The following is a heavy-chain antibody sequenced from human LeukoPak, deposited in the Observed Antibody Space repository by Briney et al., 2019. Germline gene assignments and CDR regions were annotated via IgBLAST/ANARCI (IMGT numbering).Heavy chain of an antibody. CDR3: AKGFTMVRGVRTDFDY. D-gene: IGHD3-10*01. J-gene: IGHJ4*02. Sequence: GRSLRLSCAASGFTFSDYGMHWVRQAPGKGLEWVAVMSYDGSTKYYADSVKGRFTISRDNAKNSLYLQMNSLRAEDTALYYCAKGFTMVRGVRTDFDYWGQGTLVTVSS. CDR1: GFTFSDYG. V-gene: IGHV3-30*18. CDR2: MSYDGSTK.